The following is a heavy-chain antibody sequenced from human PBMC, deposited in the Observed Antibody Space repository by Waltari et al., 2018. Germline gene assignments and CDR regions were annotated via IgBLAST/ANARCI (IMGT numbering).Heavy chain of an antibody. Sequence: QLQLQESGPGLVKPSETLSLTCTVSGGSISSSSYYWGWIRQPPGKGLEWIGSIYYSGSTYYNPSLKSRVTISVDTSKNQFSLKLSSVTAADTAVYYCAIIGQQYYFDYWGQGTLVTVSS. D-gene: IGHD6-13*01. J-gene: IGHJ4*02. CDR2: IYYSGST. CDR1: GGSISSSSYY. V-gene: IGHV4-39*07. CDR3: AIIGQQYYFDY.